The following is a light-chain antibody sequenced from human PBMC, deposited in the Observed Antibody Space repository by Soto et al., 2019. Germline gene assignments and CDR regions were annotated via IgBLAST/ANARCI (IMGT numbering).Light chain of an antibody. CDR2: DAS. J-gene: IGKJ1*01. CDR1: QRFGSSN. CDR3: QQRSNWPWT. Sequence: EIVLTQSPGTLSLSPGERGTLSCRASQRFGSSNLAWYQQKPGQAPRLLIYDASNRATGIPARFSGSGSGTDFTLTISSLEPEDFAVYYCQQRSNWPWTFGQGTKVDIK. V-gene: IGKV3-11*01.